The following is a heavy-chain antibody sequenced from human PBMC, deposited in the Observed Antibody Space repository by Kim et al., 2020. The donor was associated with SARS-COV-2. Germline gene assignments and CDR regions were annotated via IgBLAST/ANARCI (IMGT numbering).Heavy chain of an antibody. Sequence: SETLSLTCTVSGGSISSSSYYWGWIRQPPGKGLEWIGSIYYSGSTYYNPSLKSRVTISVDTSKNQFSLKLSSVTAADTAVYYCARHGYTYYYYGMDVWGQGTTVTVSS. CDR3: ARHGYTYYYYGMDV. D-gene: IGHD5-18*01. J-gene: IGHJ6*02. CDR2: IYYSGST. CDR1: GGSISSSSYY. V-gene: IGHV4-39*01.